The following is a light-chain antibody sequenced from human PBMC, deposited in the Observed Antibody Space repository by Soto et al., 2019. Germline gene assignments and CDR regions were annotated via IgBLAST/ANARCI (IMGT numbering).Light chain of an antibody. J-gene: IGKJ5*01. CDR3: QQYCTYPIT. V-gene: IGKV1-5*03. CDR1: QTISSN. CDR2: NAS. Sequence: LQITQSPSSLSASVGDRATITCRASQTISSNLSWYQQKPGNAPKLLIYNASNLESGLPSRFTGSGSGTEFTLTISSLQSDDFATYYCQQYCTYPITFGQGTRVEIK.